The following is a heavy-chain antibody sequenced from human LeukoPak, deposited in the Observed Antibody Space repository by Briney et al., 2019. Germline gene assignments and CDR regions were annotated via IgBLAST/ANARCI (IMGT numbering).Heavy chain of an antibody. CDR3: ARDHYYYDSNGYSTWFDP. CDR1: GFTFSIYW. J-gene: IGHJ5*02. CDR2: IKQDGSEK. D-gene: IGHD3-22*01. Sequence: GGSLRLSCAASGFTFSIYWMSWVRQAPGKGLEWVANIKQDGSEKYYVDSVKGRFTISRDNAKNSLYLQMNSLRAEDTAVYYCARDHYYYDSNGYSTWFDPWGQGTLVTVSS. V-gene: IGHV3-7*04.